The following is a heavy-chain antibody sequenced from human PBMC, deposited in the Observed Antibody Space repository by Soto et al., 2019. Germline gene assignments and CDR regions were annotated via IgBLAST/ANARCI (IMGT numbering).Heavy chain of an antibody. CDR3: ARGNYDFWSGYSINWFDP. Sequence: GASVKVSFKASGYTFTGYYMHWVRQAPGQGLEWMGWINPNSGGTNYAQKFKGRVTMTRDTSISTAYMELSRLRSDDTAVYYCARGNYDFWSGYSINWFDPWGQGTLVTVSS. J-gene: IGHJ5*02. V-gene: IGHV1-2*02. CDR1: GYTFTGYY. CDR2: INPNSGGT. D-gene: IGHD3-3*01.